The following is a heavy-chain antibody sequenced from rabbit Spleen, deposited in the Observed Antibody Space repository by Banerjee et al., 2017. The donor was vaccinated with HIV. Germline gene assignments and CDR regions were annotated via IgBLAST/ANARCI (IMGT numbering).Heavy chain of an antibody. CDR1: GFTLSSYY. CDR3: ARDGAGGSYFAL. Sequence: QSLEESAGGLVQPGGSLKLSCKASGFTLSSYYMNWVRQAPGKGLEWIGYIDPVFGITHYANWVNGRFSISRENAQNTVFLQMTSLTAADTATYFCARDGAGGSYFALWGPGTLVTVS. CDR2: IDPVFGIT. J-gene: IGHJ6*01. D-gene: IGHD8-1*01. V-gene: IGHV1S7*01.